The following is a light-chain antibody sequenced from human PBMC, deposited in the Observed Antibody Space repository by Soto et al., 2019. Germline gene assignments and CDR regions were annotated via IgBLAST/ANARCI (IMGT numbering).Light chain of an antibody. CDR1: ESRRSL. CDR2: DAS. V-gene: IGKV1-5*01. Sequence: DIQMTQSPSTLSASVGDRVTIACRASESRRSLWAWCQQKPGKAPKVLIYDASSLGSGLPSRFSGTASGTDFPLTISSLQPDDFAPYFSQQYQTYSTFGQGTRREIK. CDR3: QQYQTYST. J-gene: IGKJ5*01.